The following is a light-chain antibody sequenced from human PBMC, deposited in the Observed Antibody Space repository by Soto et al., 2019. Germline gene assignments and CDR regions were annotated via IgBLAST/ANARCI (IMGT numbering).Light chain of an antibody. V-gene: IGLV2-14*03. CDR2: AVS. Sequence: QSVLTQPASVSGSPGQSITISCSVTSIDIGSYNHVAWYQQFPGKSPKLMIYAVSDRPSGVSDRFSGSKSGITASLTISGLQTEDEADYYCISYTDRQSYLFGTGTKVTVL. CDR1: SIDIGSYNH. J-gene: IGLJ1*01. CDR3: ISYTDRQSYL.